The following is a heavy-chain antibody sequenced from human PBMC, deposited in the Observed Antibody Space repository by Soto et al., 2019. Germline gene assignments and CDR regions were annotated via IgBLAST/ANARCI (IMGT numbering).Heavy chain of an antibody. CDR2: IVVGSGNT. CDR3: AATQARGLYFDY. J-gene: IGHJ4*02. V-gene: IGHV1-58*01. Sequence: ASEKVSCKASGFTFTSSAVQWVRQARGQRLEWIGWIVVGSGNTNYAQKFQERVTITRDMSTSTAYMELSSLRSEDTAVYYCAATQARGLYFDYWAREPWSPSPQ. D-gene: IGHD3-10*01. CDR1: GFTFTSSA.